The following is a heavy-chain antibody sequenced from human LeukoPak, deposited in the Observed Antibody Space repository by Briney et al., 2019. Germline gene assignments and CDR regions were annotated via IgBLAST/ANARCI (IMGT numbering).Heavy chain of an antibody. CDR3: ARLVGYGAYYYYYYYMDV. CDR1: GGSISSYY. J-gene: IGHJ6*03. V-gene: IGHV4-4*07. CDR2: IYTSGST. D-gene: IGHD4/OR15-4a*01. Sequence: KASETLSLTCTVSGGSISSYYWSWIRQPAGKGLEWIGRIYTSGSTNYNPSLKSRVTISVDTSKNQFSLKLSSVTAADTAVYYCARLVGYGAYYYYYYYMDVWGKGTTVTVSS.